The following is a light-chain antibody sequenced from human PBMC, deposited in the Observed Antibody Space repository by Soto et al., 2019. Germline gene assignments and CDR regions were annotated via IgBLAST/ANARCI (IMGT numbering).Light chain of an antibody. V-gene: IGKV1-39*01. Sequence: DIQMTQSPSSLSASVGDRVTITCRASQSISSYLNWYQQKPGKAPKLVIYAASSLQSGVPSRFSGSGSGTAFTLTISNLQPEDFATYYCQQSYSTPGTFGKGTKVEIK. CDR2: AAS. J-gene: IGKJ1*01. CDR3: QQSYSTPGT. CDR1: QSISSY.